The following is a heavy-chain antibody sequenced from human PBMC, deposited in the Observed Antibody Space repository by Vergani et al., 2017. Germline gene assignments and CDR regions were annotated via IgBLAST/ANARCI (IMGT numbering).Heavy chain of an antibody. D-gene: IGHD3-3*01. CDR3: ARAITIFGVVINYYYYMDV. CDR2: IIPILGIA. J-gene: IGHJ6*03. V-gene: IGHV1-69*02. CDR1: GGTFSSYT. Sequence: QVQLVQSGAEVKKPGSSVKVSCKASGGTFSSYTISWLRQAPGQGLEWMGRIIPILGIANYAQKFQGRVTITADDSTSTAYMELSSLRSEDTAVYYCARAITIFGVVINYYYYMDVWGKGTTVTVSS.